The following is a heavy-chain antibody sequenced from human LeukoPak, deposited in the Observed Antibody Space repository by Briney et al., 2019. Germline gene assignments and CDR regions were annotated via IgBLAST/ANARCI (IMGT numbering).Heavy chain of an antibody. V-gene: IGHV3-43*02. Sequence: PGGSLRLSCAASGFTFDDYAMHWVRQAPGKGLEWVSLISGDGGSTYYADSVKGRFTISRDNSKNSLYLQMNSLSTEDTALYYCAKDISWGGNSGDYWGQGTLVTVSS. CDR1: GFTFDDYA. D-gene: IGHD4-23*01. CDR3: AKDISWGGNSGDY. CDR2: ISGDGGST. J-gene: IGHJ4*02.